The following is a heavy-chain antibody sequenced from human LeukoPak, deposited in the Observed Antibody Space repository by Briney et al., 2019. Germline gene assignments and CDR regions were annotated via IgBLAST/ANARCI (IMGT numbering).Heavy chain of an antibody. CDR2: ITHNGGAT. CDR1: GFTFSSFA. V-gene: IGHV3-23*01. D-gene: IGHD3-16*02. J-gene: IGHJ4*02. CDR3: VRGYTSPDY. Sequence: GGSLRLSCAASGFTFSSFAMTWVRQAPGKGLEWVSHITHNGGATYYADSVKGRFTVSRDNSKNTLYLHMNSLRAEDTAIYYCVRGYTSPDYWGQGTLVTVSS.